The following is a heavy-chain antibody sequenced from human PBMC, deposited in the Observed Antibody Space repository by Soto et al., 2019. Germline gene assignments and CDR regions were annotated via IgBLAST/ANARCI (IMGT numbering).Heavy chain of an antibody. CDR1: GFKFDDYA. V-gene: IGHV3-49*04. D-gene: IGHD3-22*01. CDR3: TRDLFHDNSAQPFDY. Sequence: QPGGSLRLSCASSGFKFDDYAMSWVRQAPGRGLEWVGYIRSRSYAGTTAYAASVEGRFIISRDDTRSIAYLQMHGLRIEDTAVYYCTRDLFHDNSAQPFDYWGQGTLVTVSS. J-gene: IGHJ4*02. CDR2: IRSRSYAGTT.